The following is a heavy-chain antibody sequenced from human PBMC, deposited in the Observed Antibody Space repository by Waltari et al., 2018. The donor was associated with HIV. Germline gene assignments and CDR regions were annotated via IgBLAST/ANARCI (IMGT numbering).Heavy chain of an antibody. D-gene: IGHD3-22*01. V-gene: IGHV4-59*01. CDR3: ASRGMHYYDSSGYYS. Sequence: QVLLQESGPGLVKPSETLSLTCTVSGGSITSYYLSWIRQPPGKGLEWIGYIYYSGSTNYNPSLKSRATISVDTSKNQVSLKLSSVTAADTTVYYCASRGMHYYDSSGYYSWGQGTLVTVSS. CDR2: IYYSGST. CDR1: GGSITSYY. J-gene: IGHJ4*02.